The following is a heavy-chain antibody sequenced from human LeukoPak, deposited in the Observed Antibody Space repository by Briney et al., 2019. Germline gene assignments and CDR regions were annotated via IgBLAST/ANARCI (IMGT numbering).Heavy chain of an antibody. CDR1: GGSVSSYY. V-gene: IGHV4-4*07. CDR2: IYTSGST. J-gene: IGHJ4*02. D-gene: IGHD2-15*01. CDR3: ARVDLRAAYFDY. Sequence: PSETLSLTCTVSGGSVSSYYWSWIRQPAGKGLEWIGRIYTSGSTGYNPSLKSRVTMSVDTSKNQFSLKLSSVTAADTAVYYCARVDLRAAYFDYWGQGTLVTVSS.